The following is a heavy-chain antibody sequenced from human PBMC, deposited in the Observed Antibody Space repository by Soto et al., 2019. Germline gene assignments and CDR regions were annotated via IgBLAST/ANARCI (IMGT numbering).Heavy chain of an antibody. D-gene: IGHD3-3*02. J-gene: IGHJ4*02. Sequence: SGSTLVNPTQTLTLTCTFPGFSFRTSGMRGSWIRQPPGKALEWLARIDWDHDKLSSTPLNTRLTISKDTSKNQVVLTMTNMDPVDTATYYCARAFSRDGYNPMDYWGQGTVDTVSS. CDR1: GFSFRTSGMR. CDR2: IDWDHDK. V-gene: IGHV2-70*04. CDR3: ARAFSRDGYNPMDY.